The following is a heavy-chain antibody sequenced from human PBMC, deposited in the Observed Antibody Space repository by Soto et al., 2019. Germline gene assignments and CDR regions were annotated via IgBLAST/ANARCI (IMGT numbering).Heavy chain of an antibody. D-gene: IGHD6-13*01. CDR2: IWYDGSNK. V-gene: IGHV3-33*01. J-gene: IGHJ5*02. CDR1: GFTFRSFG. CDR3: ARAPYSSSVINWFDP. Sequence: QVQLVESGGGVVQPGRSLRLSCEASGFTFRSFGMHWVRQAPGKGLEWVAIIWYDGSNKYYADSVKGRFTISRDNSKNTLYPQMNSLRVEDTAVYYCARAPYSSSVINWFDPWGQGTLVTVSS.